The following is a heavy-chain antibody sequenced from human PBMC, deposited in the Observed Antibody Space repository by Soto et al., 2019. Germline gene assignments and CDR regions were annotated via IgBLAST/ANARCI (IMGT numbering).Heavy chain of an antibody. J-gene: IGHJ4*02. Sequence: GGSLRLSCAASGFTFSRHAIHWVRQAPGKGLEWVAVISYDGSNTYYVDSVKGRFTISRDNSKNTLYLQMNSLRDEDTAVYYCVRSRSGAVADSFDYWGQGTLVTVSS. CDR2: ISYDGSNT. D-gene: IGHD3-10*01. CDR1: GFTFSRHA. V-gene: IGHV3-30*04. CDR3: VRSRSGAVADSFDY.